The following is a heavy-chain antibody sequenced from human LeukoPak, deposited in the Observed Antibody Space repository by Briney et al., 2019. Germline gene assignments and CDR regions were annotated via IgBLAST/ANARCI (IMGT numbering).Heavy chain of an antibody. CDR2: ISSISTYI. V-gene: IGHV3-21*01. D-gene: IGHD2-2*01. Sequence: GGSLRLSCAASGFTFSTYSMNWVRQAPGKGLEWVSSISSISTYIYYADSVRGRFTISRDNAKNSLYLQMNSLRAEDTAVYYCARGDIVVVPAATDYWGQGALVTVSS. CDR3: ARGDIVVVPAATDY. J-gene: IGHJ4*02. CDR1: GFTFSTYS.